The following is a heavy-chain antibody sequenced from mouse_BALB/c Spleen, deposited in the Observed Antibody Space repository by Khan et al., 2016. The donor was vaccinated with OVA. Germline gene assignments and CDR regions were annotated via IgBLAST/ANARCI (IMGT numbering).Heavy chain of an antibody. Sequence: EVELVESGGGLVKPGGSLKLSCAASGFTFSNYAMSWVRQTPEKRLEWVATISSGGSYTYYPDRVKGRFTISRDNDKNTLYLQMSSLRAEDTAMYYCARVAWGYFDYWGQGTTLTVSS. CDR3: ARVAWGYFDY. J-gene: IGHJ2*01. V-gene: IGHV5-9-3*01. CDR1: GFTFSNYA. CDR2: ISSGGSYT.